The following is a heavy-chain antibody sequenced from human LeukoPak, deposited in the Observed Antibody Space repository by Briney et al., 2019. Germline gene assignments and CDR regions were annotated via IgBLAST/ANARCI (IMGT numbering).Heavy chain of an antibody. CDR1: GFTFSSYA. CDR2: ISGSGGST. Sequence: GGSLRLSCAASGFTFSSYAMSWVRQAPGKGLEWVSAISGSGGSTYYADSVKGRFTISRDNSKNTLYLQMNSLRAEDTAVYYCAKDRVGVRGVIIVAFDYWGQGTLVTVSS. J-gene: IGHJ4*02. D-gene: IGHD3-10*01. V-gene: IGHV3-23*01. CDR3: AKDRVGVRGVIIVAFDY.